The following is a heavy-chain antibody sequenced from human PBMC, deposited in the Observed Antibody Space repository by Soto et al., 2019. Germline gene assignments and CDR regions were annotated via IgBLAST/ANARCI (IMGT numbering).Heavy chain of an antibody. CDR1: GYTFTGDY. J-gene: IGHJ4*02. Sequence: ASVKGSCKASGYTFTGDYMHWVLQAPGQVLEWMGWINPNSGGTNYAQKFQGRVTMTRDTSISTAYMELSRLRSDDTAVYYCARDRGLRFLEWPYYWGQGTLVTVSS. CDR3: ARDRGLRFLEWPYY. V-gene: IGHV1-2*02. CDR2: INPNSGGT. D-gene: IGHD3-3*01.